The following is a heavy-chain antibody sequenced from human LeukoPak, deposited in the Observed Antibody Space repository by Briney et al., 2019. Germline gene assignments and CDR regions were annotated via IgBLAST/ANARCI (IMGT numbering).Heavy chain of an antibody. CDR2: ISGSGGST. V-gene: IGHV3-23*01. CDR3: AKCSGGTCYSSLDY. CDR1: GFTFSSYA. Sequence: GGSLRLSCAASGFTFSSYAMSWVRQAPGKGLEWVSAISGSGGSTYYADSVKGRFTISRDNSKNTLYLQMNSLRVGDTAVYYCAKCSGGTCYSSLDYWGQGTLVTVSS. J-gene: IGHJ4*02. D-gene: IGHD2-15*01.